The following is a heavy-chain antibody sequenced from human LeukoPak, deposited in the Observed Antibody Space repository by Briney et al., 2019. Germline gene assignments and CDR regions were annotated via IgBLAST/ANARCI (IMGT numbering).Heavy chain of an antibody. J-gene: IGHJ4*02. CDR2: FGPSGGNT. V-gene: IGHV1-46*01. D-gene: IGHD2-2*01. Sequence: GASVKVSCKASGYTFINYYMHWVRQAPRQGLEWMGLFGPSGGNTNYAQNFQGRVTMTRDTSTSTVYMELSSLRSEDTAVYYCARDRFGSTSCNYDYWGQGTLVTVSS. CDR3: ARDRFGSTSCNYDY. CDR1: GYTFINYY.